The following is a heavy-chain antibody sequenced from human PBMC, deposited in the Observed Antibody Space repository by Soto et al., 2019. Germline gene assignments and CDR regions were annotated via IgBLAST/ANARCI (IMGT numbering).Heavy chain of an antibody. D-gene: IGHD1-7*01. CDR2: INHSGST. V-gene: IGHV4-34*01. CDR3: ARKGNIGELELRFYPFDI. Sequence: SETLSLTCAVYGGSFSGYYWSWIRQPPGKGLEWIGEINHSGSTNYNPSLKSRVTISVDTSKNQFSLKLSSVTAADTAVYYCARKGNIGELELRFYPFDIWGQGTMVTVSS. J-gene: IGHJ3*02. CDR1: GGSFSGYY.